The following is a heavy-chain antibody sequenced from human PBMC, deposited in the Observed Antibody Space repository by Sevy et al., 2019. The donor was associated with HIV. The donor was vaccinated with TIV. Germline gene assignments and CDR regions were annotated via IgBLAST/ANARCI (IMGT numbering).Heavy chain of an antibody. J-gene: IGHJ6*02. CDR3: ARDGGTTYYYYYGMDV. CDR2: IYYSGST. CDR1: CGSVSSGSYY. D-gene: IGHD1-7*01. Sequence: SETLSLTCTVSCGSVSSGSYYWSWIRQPPGKGLEWIGYIYYSGSTNYNPSLKSRVTISVDTSKNQFSLKLSSVTAADTAVYYCARDGGTTYYYYYGMDVWGQGTTVTVSS. V-gene: IGHV4-61*01.